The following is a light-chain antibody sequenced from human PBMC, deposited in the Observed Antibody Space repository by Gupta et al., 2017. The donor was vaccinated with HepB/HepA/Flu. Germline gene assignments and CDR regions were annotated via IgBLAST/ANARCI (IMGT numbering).Light chain of an antibody. Sequence: DIQMTQSPSSLSASVGDRVTITCQASQDISNYFKLVQQKPGKAPNLLIYDASKLETGVPSRFSGSGSGTDFTFSISSLQPEDIATYYCQQYHDLPRTFGQGTKVEVK. J-gene: IGKJ1*01. CDR2: DAS. CDR1: QDISNY. CDR3: QQYHDLPRT. V-gene: IGKV1-33*01.